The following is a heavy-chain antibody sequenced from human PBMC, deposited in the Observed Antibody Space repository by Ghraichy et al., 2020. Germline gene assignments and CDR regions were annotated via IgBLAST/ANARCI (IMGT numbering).Heavy chain of an antibody. CDR1: GFTFSSYA. V-gene: IGHV3-23*01. D-gene: IGHD3-3*01. CDR3: AKDLRGDFWRGYYIGYYYYYGMDV. CDR2: ISGSGGST. Sequence: GGSLRLSCAASGFTFSSYAMSWVRQAPGKGLEWVSAISGSGGSTYYADSVKGRFTISRDNSKNTLYLQMNSLRAEDTAVYYCAKDLRGDFWRGYYIGYYYYYGMDVWGHGTTVTVSS. J-gene: IGHJ6*02.